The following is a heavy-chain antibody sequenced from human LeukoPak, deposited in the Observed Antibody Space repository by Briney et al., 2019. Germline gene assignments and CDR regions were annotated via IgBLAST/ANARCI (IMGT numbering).Heavy chain of an antibody. J-gene: IGHJ4*02. D-gene: IGHD3-9*01. Sequence: PGGSLRLSCAASGFTFDSCAMSWVRQSPGKGLEWVSGLSGSGAYTYYADSVKGRFTISRDSSKNTLFLQMNSLRAEDTALYYCAKALRYTSDSLDYWGQGTLVTVSS. V-gene: IGHV3-23*01. CDR1: GFTFDSCA. CDR3: AKALRYTSDSLDY. CDR2: LSGSGAYT.